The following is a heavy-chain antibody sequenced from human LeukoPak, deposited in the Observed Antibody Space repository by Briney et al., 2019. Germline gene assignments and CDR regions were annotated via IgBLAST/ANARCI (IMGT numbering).Heavy chain of an antibody. V-gene: IGHV3-21*01. CDR2: ISSSSTYI. Sequence: GGSLRLSCAASGFSFSSYSMNWVRQAPGKGLDWVSFISSSSTYIYYADSMKGRFTISRDDAKSSLYLQMNSLRAEDTAVYYCARAPAMILRPNYMDVWGKGTTVTVSS. CDR1: GFSFSSYS. J-gene: IGHJ6*03. D-gene: IGHD3-3*01. CDR3: ARAPAMILRPNYMDV.